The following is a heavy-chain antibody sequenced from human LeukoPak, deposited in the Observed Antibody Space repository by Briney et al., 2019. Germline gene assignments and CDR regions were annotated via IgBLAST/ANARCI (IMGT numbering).Heavy chain of an antibody. Sequence: SETLSLTCTVSGGSISSYYWSWIRQPPGKGLEWIGYIYYSGSTNYNPSLKSRVTISVDTSKNQFSLKLSSVTAADTAVYYCARSDAYCSGGSCPPNTFDALDIWGQGTMVTVSS. V-gene: IGHV4-59*01. CDR3: ARSDAYCSGGSCPPNTFDALDI. D-gene: IGHD2-15*01. CDR1: GGSISSYY. CDR2: IYYSGST. J-gene: IGHJ3*02.